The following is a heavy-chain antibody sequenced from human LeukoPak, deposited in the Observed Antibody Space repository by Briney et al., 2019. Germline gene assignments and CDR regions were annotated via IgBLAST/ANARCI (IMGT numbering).Heavy chain of an antibody. D-gene: IGHD6-13*01. CDR3: ARDYPIAAAGTGRVY. Sequence: GGSLRLSCAASGFTFSSYWMSWVRQAPGKGLEWVANIKQDGSEKYYVVSVKGRFTISRDNAKNSLYLQMNSLRAEDTAVYYCARDYPIAAAGTGRVYWGQGTLVTVSS. CDR1: GFTFSSYW. V-gene: IGHV3-7*03. CDR2: IKQDGSEK. J-gene: IGHJ4*02.